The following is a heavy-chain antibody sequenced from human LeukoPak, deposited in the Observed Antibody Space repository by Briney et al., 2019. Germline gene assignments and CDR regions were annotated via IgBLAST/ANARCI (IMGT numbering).Heavy chain of an antibody. Sequence: GGSLRLSCAASGFTFSSYEMSWVRQAPGKGLEWVSSISGGSIYIYYADSVKGRFTISRDNGKNSLYLQMNSLRAEDTAVYYCASDKTAQLDNYYYYMDVWGKGTTVTISS. CDR2: ISGGSIYI. CDR1: GFTFSSYE. V-gene: IGHV3-21*06. D-gene: IGHD6-13*01. J-gene: IGHJ6*03. CDR3: ASDKTAQLDNYYYYMDV.